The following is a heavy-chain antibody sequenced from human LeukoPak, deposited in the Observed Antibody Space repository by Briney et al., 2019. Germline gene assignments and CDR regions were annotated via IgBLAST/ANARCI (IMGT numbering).Heavy chain of an antibody. CDR1: GFTFSSYS. Sequence: GGSLRLSCAASGFTFSSYSMNWVRQAPGKGLEWVSYISSSSSTIYYADSVKGRFTISRDNAKNPVYLQMSSLRAEDTAVYYCARVNIAAPDYWGQGTLVTVSS. D-gene: IGHD6-6*01. CDR2: ISSSSSTI. CDR3: ARVNIAAPDY. V-gene: IGHV3-48*04. J-gene: IGHJ4*02.